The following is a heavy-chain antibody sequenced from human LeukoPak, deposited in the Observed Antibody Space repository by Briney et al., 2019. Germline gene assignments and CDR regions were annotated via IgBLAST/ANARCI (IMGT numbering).Heavy chain of an antibody. J-gene: IGHJ5*02. CDR3: ARARRAAAGQNNNWFDP. Sequence: AASVKVSCKASGYTFTSYAMNWVRQAPGQGLEWMGWINTNTGNPTYAQGFTGRFVFSLDTSVSTAYLQISSLKAEDTAVYYCARARRAAAGQNNNWFDPWGQGTLVTVSS. D-gene: IGHD6-13*01. V-gene: IGHV7-4-1*02. CDR2: INTNTGNP. CDR1: GYTFTSYA.